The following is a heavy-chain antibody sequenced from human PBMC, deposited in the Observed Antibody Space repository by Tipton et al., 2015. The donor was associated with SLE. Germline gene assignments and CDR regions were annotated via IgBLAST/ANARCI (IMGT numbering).Heavy chain of an antibody. Sequence: TLSLTCTVSGGSLGGHYWSWIRQPPGKGLEWIGYIYYSGSTVYNPSLQSRLTLSVDTSKNQFSLKLTSVTAADTAMYYCARDKQPGDYWGQGTLVTVSS. D-gene: IGHD1-1*01. CDR2: IYYSGST. J-gene: IGHJ4*02. CDR3: ARDKQPGDY. V-gene: IGHV4-59*11. CDR1: GGSLGGHY.